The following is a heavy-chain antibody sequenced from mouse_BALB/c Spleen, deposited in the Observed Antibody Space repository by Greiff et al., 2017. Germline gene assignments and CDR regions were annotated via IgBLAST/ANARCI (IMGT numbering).Heavy chain of an antibody. J-gene: IGHJ4*01. CDR1: GFSLTGYG. Sequence: VHLVESGPGLVAPSQSLSITCTVSGFSLTGYGVNWVRQPPGKGLEWLGMIWGDGSTDYNSALKSRLSISKDNSKSQVFLKMNSLQTDDTARYYCARRTPNRYDDAMDYWGQGTSVTVSS. D-gene: IGHD2-14*01. CDR3: ARRTPNRYDDAMDY. V-gene: IGHV2-6-7*01. CDR2: IWGDGST.